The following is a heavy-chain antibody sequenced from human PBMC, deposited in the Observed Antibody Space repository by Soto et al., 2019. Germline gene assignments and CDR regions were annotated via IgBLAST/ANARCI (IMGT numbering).Heavy chain of an antibody. V-gene: IGHV3-48*01. CDR1: GLPFRDYG. CDR3: ARDQLYYNDISGRPLNAFDV. D-gene: IGHD3-22*01. Sequence: PGGSLRLSCGAAGLPFRDYGGNWVRTETGKGLEWVSYIGIGSSTKYYADSVKGRFTISRDNAKNSLYLQMNSLRAEDTAVYYCARDQLYYNDISGRPLNAFDVWGQGTMVTVSS. CDR2: IGIGSSTK. J-gene: IGHJ3*01.